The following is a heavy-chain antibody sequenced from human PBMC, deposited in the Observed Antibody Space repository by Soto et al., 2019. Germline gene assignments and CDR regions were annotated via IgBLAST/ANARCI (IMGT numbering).Heavy chain of an antibody. V-gene: IGHV1-69*06. J-gene: IGHJ6*02. CDR2: IIPIFGTA. D-gene: IGHD3-10*01. CDR3: AREVPQFALGMDV. Sequence: SVKVSCKASGGTFSSYAISWVRQAPGQGLEWMGGIIPIFGTANYAQKSQGRVTITADKSTSTAYMELSSLRSEDTAVYYCAREVPQFALGMDVWGQGTTVTVSS. CDR1: GGTFSSYA.